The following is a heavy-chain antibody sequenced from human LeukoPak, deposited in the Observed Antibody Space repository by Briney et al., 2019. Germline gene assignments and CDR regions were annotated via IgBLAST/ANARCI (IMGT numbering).Heavy chain of an antibody. D-gene: IGHD3-22*01. Sequence: PGGSLRLSCAASGFTLSSYAMSWVRQAPGKGLEWVSGISGSGGSTYYADSVKGRFTISRDNSKNTLSLQMNSLRAEDTAVYYCAKDNYYDSSGYYGEYFQHWGQGTLVTVSS. CDR3: AKDNYYDSSGYYGEYFQH. J-gene: IGHJ1*01. CDR1: GFTLSSYA. V-gene: IGHV3-23*01. CDR2: ISGSGGST.